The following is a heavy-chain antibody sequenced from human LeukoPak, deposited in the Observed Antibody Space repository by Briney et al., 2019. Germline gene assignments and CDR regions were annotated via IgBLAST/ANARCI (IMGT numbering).Heavy chain of an antibody. V-gene: IGHV3-30*18. CDR3: AKGVDHCSGGSCPADY. CDR1: GFTFSNYG. CDR2: ISYDGNNK. J-gene: IGHJ4*02. Sequence: GGSLRLSCAASGFTFSNYGIHWVRQAPGKGLEWVAVISYDGNNKYYADSVKGRFTISRDNSKNTLFLQMNSLRAEDTAVYHCAKGVDHCSGGSCPADYWGPGTLVTVSS. D-gene: IGHD2-15*01.